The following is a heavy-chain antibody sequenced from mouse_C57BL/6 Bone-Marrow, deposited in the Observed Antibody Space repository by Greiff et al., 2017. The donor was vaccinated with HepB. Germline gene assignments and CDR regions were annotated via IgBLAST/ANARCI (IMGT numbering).Heavy chain of an antibody. V-gene: IGHV14-4*01. J-gene: IGHJ4*01. CDR1: GFNIKDDY. D-gene: IGHD1-1*01. Sequence: VQLQQSGAELVRPGASVKLSCTASGFNIKDDYMHWVKQRPEQGLEWIGWIDPENGDTEYASKLQGKATITADTSSNTAYLQLSSLTSEDTAVYYCTTEYYGSSYVGDAMDYWGQGTSVTVSS. CDR2: IDPENGDT. CDR3: TTEYYGSSYVGDAMDY.